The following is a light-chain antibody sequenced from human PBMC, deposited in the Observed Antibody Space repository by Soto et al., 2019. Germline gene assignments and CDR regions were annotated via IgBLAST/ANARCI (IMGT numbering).Light chain of an antibody. CDR1: SSDVGGYNY. CDR2: EVN. Sequence: QSALTQPASVSGSPGQSITISCTGTSSDVGGYNYVSWYQQHPGKAPKLMIYEVNCRPSGVSNRFSGSKSGDTASLTISGLQPEDEADYYCSSYTSISLYVFGTGTKV. CDR3: SSYTSISLYV. V-gene: IGLV2-14*01. J-gene: IGLJ1*01.